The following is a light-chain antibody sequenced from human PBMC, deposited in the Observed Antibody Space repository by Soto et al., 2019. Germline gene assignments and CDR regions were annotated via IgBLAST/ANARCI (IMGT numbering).Light chain of an antibody. J-gene: IGKJ1*01. CDR3: QQYNNWLWT. Sequence: EILMTQSPATLSVSPGERATLSCRASQSVSSNLAWYQQKPGQAPRLLTYGASTRATGIPARFSGSGSGTEFTLTISSLQSEDSAVYYCQQYNNWLWTLGQGTKV. CDR1: QSVSSN. V-gene: IGKV3-15*01. CDR2: GAS.